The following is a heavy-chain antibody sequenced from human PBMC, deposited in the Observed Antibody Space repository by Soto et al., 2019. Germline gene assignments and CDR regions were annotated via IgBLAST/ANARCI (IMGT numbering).Heavy chain of an antibody. V-gene: IGHV3-23*01. J-gene: IGHJ4*02. CDR3: AKRSSSSTFDY. CDR1: GFTFSSYA. Sequence: EVQLLESGGGLVQPGESLRLSCAASGFTFSSYAMSWVRQAPGKGLEWVSVISGSDDSTYYADSVKGRFTISRDNSKNTLDLQMNSLRAGDTAVSYCAKRSSSSTFDYWGQGTLVTVSS. D-gene: IGHD6-6*01. CDR2: ISGSDDST.